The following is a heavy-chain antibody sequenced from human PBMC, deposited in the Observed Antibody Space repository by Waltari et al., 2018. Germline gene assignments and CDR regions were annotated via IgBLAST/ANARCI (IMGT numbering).Heavy chain of an antibody. CDR1: GFTFGDYG. J-gene: IGHJ4*02. CDR2: IRSKVYCGTT. CDR3: TRGNFQWSSTLDY. Sequence: EVQLVESGGGLVQPGRSLRLSCTGFGFTFGDYGVSWVRQAPGKGLEWVSFIRSKVYCGTTKDAASVIGRFTLSRDDSKSIAFLQMNGLRTEDTAVYYCTRGNFQWSSTLDYWGQGTLVNVSS. D-gene: IGHD2-15*01. V-gene: IGHV3-49*04.